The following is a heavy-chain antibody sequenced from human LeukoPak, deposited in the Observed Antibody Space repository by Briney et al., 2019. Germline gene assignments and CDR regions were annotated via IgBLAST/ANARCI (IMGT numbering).Heavy chain of an antibody. V-gene: IGHV4-4*07. D-gene: IGHD4-17*01. Sequence: SETLSLTCTVSGGSVSSYNWTWIRQPAGMGLELIGRIYTSGITNYSPSLRSRVTMSLDTSKNQFSLKVYSVTAADTAIYYCAREGNDGDSNWFDTWGQGTLVTVSS. J-gene: IGHJ5*02. CDR3: AREGNDGDSNWFDT. CDR1: GGSVSSYN. CDR2: IYTSGIT.